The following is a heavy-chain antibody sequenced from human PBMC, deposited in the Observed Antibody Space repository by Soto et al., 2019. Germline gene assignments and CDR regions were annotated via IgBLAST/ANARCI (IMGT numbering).Heavy chain of an antibody. CDR2: ISGSGGTT. CDR1: GITLSTYG. Sequence: EVQLLESGGGLVQPGGSLRVSCAASGITLSTYGMTWVRQAPGKGLEWVSVISGSGGTTYYADSVKGRCTISRDDSKNSMYLRVNSLRAEDTAVYYCAKGLRYCSGGSCSSGPFYMDVWGKGTMVTVSS. CDR3: AKGLRYCSGGSCSSGPFYMDV. V-gene: IGHV3-23*01. J-gene: IGHJ6*03. D-gene: IGHD2-15*01.